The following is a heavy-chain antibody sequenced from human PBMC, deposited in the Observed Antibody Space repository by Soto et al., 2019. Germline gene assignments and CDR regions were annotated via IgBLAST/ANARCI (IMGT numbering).Heavy chain of an antibody. D-gene: IGHD3-22*01. CDR1: GGTDCRYR. CDR3: AEWFLLDAVAVSAYLLNRSFD. Sequence: CGGTDCRYRMNSFRQAKGKGLEWVSYISSSSSTIYYADSVKGRFTISRDNAKNSLYLQMNSLRAEATAMYYWAEWFLLDAVAVSAYLLNRSFD. V-gene: IGHV3-48*01. J-gene: IGHJ2*01. CDR2: ISSSSSTI.